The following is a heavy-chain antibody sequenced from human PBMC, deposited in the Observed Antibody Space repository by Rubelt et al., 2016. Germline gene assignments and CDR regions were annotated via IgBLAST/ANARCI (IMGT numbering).Heavy chain of an antibody. V-gene: IGHV4-39*01. CDR1: GGSISSSSYY. CDR2: IYYSGST. Sequence: QLQLQESGPGLVKPSETLSLTCTVSGGSISSSSYYWGWICQPPGKGLEWIGSIYYSGSTYYNPSLKSRVTISVDTSKNQVSLQMGSGTAADAAVYYCVRTYYYDSSGPVDYWGQGTLVTVSS. CDR3: VRTYYYDSSGPVDY. D-gene: IGHD3-22*01. J-gene: IGHJ4*02.